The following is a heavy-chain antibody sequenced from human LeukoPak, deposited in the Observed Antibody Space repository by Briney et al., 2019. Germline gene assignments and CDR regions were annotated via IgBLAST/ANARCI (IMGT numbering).Heavy chain of an antibody. CDR3: ARDYYYDSSGYYP. CDR1: GFTFSSYG. Sequence: GGTLRLSCAASGFTFSSYGMSWVRQAPGKGLEWVSYISSSSSTIYYADSVKGRFTISRDNAKNSLYLQMNSLRAEDTAVYYCARDYYYDSSGYYPWGQGTLVTVSS. J-gene: IGHJ5*02. D-gene: IGHD3-22*01. V-gene: IGHV3-48*01. CDR2: ISSSSSTI.